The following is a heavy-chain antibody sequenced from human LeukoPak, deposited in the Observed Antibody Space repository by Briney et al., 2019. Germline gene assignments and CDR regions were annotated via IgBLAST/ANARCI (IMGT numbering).Heavy chain of an antibody. CDR1: GGSISSGGYY. CDR2: IYYSGST. V-gene: IGHV4-31*03. D-gene: IGHD6-13*01. CDR3: ARDSPIAAAGYGMDV. Sequence: TLSLTCTVSGGSISSGGYYWSWIRQHPGKGLEWIGYIYYSGSTYYNPSLKSRVTISVDTSKNQFSLKLSSVTAADTAVYYCARDSPIAAAGYGMDVWGQGTTVTVSS. J-gene: IGHJ6*02.